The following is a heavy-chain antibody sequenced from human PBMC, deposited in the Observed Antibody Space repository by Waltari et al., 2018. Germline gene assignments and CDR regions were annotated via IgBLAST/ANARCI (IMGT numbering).Heavy chain of an antibody. D-gene: IGHD3-16*01. V-gene: IGHV4-61*02. Sequence: QVQLQESGPGLVKPSQTLSLTCTVSGGSISSGSYYLSWIRQPAGKGLEWIGCVYTVGSTNYHPSLKSRVTISVDTSKNQFSLKLSSVTAADTAVYYCARGGTLRATADYWGQGTLVTVSS. CDR1: GGSISSGSYY. J-gene: IGHJ4*02. CDR2: VYTVGST. CDR3: ARGGTLRATADY.